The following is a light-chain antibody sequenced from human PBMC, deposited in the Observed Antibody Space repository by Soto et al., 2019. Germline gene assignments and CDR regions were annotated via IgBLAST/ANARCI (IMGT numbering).Light chain of an antibody. CDR3: MQALQSLT. Sequence: EIVLAQSPLTLPVTSGEPASISRTSTQSLLYNNTYNYLDWYVQQPGQSPKXLIYFGSNRAPGVHDRFSGSGSGTDFTLKINRVEAEDVGTYYCMQALQSLTCGQGTRLEIK. V-gene: IGKV2-28*01. CDR2: FGS. J-gene: IGKJ5*01. CDR1: QSLLYNNTYNY.